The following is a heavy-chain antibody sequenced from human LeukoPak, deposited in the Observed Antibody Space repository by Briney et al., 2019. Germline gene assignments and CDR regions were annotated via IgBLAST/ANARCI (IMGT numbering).Heavy chain of an antibody. Sequence: PGGSLRLSCAASGFTFSSYGMHWVRQAPGKRLEWVAFIRYDGSNKYYADSVKGRFTISRDNSKNTLYLQMNSLRAEDTAVYYCAKAASASAAIDYWGQGTLVTVSS. D-gene: IGHD2-2*01. CDR3: AKAASASAAIDY. CDR1: GFTFSSYG. CDR2: IRYDGSNK. J-gene: IGHJ4*02. V-gene: IGHV3-30*02.